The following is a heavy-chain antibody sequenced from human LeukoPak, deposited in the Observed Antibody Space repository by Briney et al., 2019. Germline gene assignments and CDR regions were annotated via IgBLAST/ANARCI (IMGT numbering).Heavy chain of an antibody. CDR2: IYENDEK. J-gene: IGHJ3*02. V-gene: IGHV2-5*01. Sequence: GSGPTLVKPRQTLRLTCTFSGFSFSSGGVGGGWIRQPPGKALEWLGVIYENDEKLYSSSLQNRLTITKDPSRNQVVLTMANMDPVDAATYYCAHRHRGVASDIWGQGTMVTVSS. D-gene: IGHD2-15*01. CDR3: AHRHRGVASDI. CDR1: GFSFSSGGVG.